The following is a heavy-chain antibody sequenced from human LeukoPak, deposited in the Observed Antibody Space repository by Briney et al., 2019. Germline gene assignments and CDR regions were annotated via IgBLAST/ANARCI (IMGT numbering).Heavy chain of an antibody. Sequence: TGGSLRLSCEASGFTFSTYGMHWVRQAPGKGLEWVAVISYDGSKKYYADSVKGRFTISRDNSKNTVYLQSNNLRAEDTAVYYCLAAAGTVYWGQGTLVTVPS. V-gene: IGHV3-30*03. CDR3: LAAAGTVY. CDR2: ISYDGSKK. CDR1: GFTFSTYG. D-gene: IGHD6-13*01. J-gene: IGHJ4*02.